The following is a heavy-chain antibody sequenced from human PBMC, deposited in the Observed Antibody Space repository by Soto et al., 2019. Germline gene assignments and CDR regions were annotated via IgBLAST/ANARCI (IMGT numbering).Heavy chain of an antibody. CDR3: ARGNLHRTIYSTL. D-gene: IGHD1-26*01. CDR2: IYYSGST. J-gene: IGHJ4*02. V-gene: IGHV4-31*03. CDR1: GGSISSGGYY. Sequence: QVQLQESGPGLVKPSQTLSLTCTVSGGSISSGGYYWSWIRQHPGKGLEWIGYIYYSGSTYYNPSLKSRFAISVDTSKNQFSLKLSSVTAADTAVYYCARGNLHRTIYSTLWGQGTLVTVSS.